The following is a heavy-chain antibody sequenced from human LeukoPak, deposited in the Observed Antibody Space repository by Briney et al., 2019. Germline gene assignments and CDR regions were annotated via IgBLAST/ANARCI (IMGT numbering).Heavy chain of an antibody. CDR3: ARDLYGDDAFYI. Sequence: PGGSLRLSCAASGFTFSSYSMNWVRPAPGKGLEWVSSISNSSSYIYYADFVKGRCTISRDNAKNSLYLQMNSLRAEDTAVYYCARDLYGDDAFYIWGQGTMVTVSS. V-gene: IGHV3-21*01. J-gene: IGHJ3*02. CDR2: ISNSSSYI. CDR1: GFTFSSYS. D-gene: IGHD2/OR15-2a*01.